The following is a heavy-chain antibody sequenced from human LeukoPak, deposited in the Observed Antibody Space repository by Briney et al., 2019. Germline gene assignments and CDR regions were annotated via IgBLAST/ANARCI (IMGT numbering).Heavy chain of an antibody. V-gene: IGHV4-34*01. Sequence: KPSETLSLTCAVYGGSFSGYYWSWIRQPPGKGLEWIGEINHSGSTNYNPSLKSRVTISVDTSKNQFSLKLSSVTAADTAVYYCARGRGWRVWFDPWGQGTLVTVSS. CDR2: INHSGST. D-gene: IGHD2-15*01. CDR3: ARGRGWRVWFDP. CDR1: GGSFSGYY. J-gene: IGHJ5*02.